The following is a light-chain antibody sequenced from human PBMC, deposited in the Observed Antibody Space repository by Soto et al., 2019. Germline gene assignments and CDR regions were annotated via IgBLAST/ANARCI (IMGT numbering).Light chain of an antibody. CDR2: GAS. CDR1: QSISTN. J-gene: IGKJ5*01. CDR3: HQYNRWPPFG. V-gene: IGKV3-15*01. Sequence: EIVMTQSPATLSVSPGERATLSCWASQSISTNLAWYQQKPGQAPRLLIYGASTRASGIPGRFSGSGSGTEFTLTINSLQSEDFAVYYCHQYNRWPPFGFGQGTRLEIK.